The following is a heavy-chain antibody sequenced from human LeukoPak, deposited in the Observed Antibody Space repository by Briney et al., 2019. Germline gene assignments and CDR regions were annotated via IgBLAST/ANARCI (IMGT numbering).Heavy chain of an antibody. D-gene: IGHD2-15*01. V-gene: IGHV3-21*01. CDR3: ARDREVVAATFDY. CDR1: GFPFSSYS. CDR2: ISSSSSYI. J-gene: IGHJ4*02. Sequence: GGSLRLSCAASGFPFSSYSMNWVRQAPGKGLEWVSSISSSSSYIYYADSVKGRFTISRDNAKKSLYLQMNSLRAEDTAVYYCARDREVVAATFDYWGQGTLVTVSS.